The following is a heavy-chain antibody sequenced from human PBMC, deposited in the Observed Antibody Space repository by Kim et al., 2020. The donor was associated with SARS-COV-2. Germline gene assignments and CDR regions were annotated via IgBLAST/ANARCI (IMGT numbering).Heavy chain of an antibody. J-gene: IGHJ4*02. Sequence: PSIKGGVTISVDTSKNQFSLKLSSVTAADTAVYYCARIVLMTTVTAIDYWGQGTLVTVSS. V-gene: IGHV4-30-2*05. D-gene: IGHD4-4*01. CDR3: ARIVLMTTVTAIDY.